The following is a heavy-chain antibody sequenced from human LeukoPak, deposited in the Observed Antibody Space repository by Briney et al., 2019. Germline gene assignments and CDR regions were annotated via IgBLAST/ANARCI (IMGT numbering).Heavy chain of an antibody. CDR1: GFTFSSSW. V-gene: IGHV3-74*01. CDR3: ARAGNCYFEY. J-gene: IGHJ4*02. CDR2: MNGDGSTI. Sequence: GGSLGLSCAGSGFTFSSSWIHWVRQAPGKGLVWVSRMNGDGSTIDYAASVKGRFTISRDNAKNTLYLQTNSLSAEDTAVYYCARAGNCYFEYWGQGTLVTVSS. D-gene: IGHD1-1*01.